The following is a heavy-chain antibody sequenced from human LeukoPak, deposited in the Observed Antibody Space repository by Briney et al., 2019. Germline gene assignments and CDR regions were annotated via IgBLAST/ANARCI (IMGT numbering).Heavy chain of an antibody. CDR3: ARRIAVAGTRPYYYYYGMDV. V-gene: IGHV4-59*08. CDR2: IYYSGST. CDR1: GGSISSYY. D-gene: IGHD6-19*01. Sequence: SETLSLTCTVSGGSISSYYWSWIRQPPSKGLEWIGYIYYSGSTNYNPSLKNRVTISVDTSKKQFSLKLSSVTAADTAVYYCARRIAVAGTRPYYYYYGMDVWGQGTTVTVSS. J-gene: IGHJ6*02.